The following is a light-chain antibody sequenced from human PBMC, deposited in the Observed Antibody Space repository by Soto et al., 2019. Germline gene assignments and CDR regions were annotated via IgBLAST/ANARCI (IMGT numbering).Light chain of an antibody. CDR3: QQRSKWVT. CDR1: QSVSSY. V-gene: IGKV3-11*01. CDR2: DAS. J-gene: IGKJ3*01. Sequence: IVLTQSPATLSLSPGERATLSCRASQSVSSYLAWYQQKPGQAPRLLIYDASNRATGIPARFSGSGSGTDFTLTISSLEPEDFAVYYCQQRSKWVTFGPGTKVDIK.